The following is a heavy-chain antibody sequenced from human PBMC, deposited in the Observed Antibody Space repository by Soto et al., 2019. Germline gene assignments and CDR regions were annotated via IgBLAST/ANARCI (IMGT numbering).Heavy chain of an antibody. CDR3: ARHSGNSYDSNGYLYY. J-gene: IGHJ4*02. Sequence: QLQLQESGPGLVKPWETLSLTCTVSGGSISSSSYYWGWIRQPPGKGLEWIGSIYYDGSAYYNPSLKSRVTISVDTSKNQFSLKLTSVTAADTAVYYCARHSGNSYDSNGYLYYWGQGTLVTVSS. D-gene: IGHD3-22*01. CDR1: GGSISSSSYY. V-gene: IGHV4-39*01. CDR2: IYYDGSA.